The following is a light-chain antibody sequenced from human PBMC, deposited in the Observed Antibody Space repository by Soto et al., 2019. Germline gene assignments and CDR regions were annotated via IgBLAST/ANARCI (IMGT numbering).Light chain of an antibody. CDR2: DNN. Sequence: QSVLTQPPSVSAAPRQKVTISCSGSSSNIGNNYVSWYHRVPGTAPKLLIYDNNERPSGITERFSGSKSGTSATLDITGLQTGDEGDYYCGTWDSRLRVVVFGGGTKLTVL. V-gene: IGLV1-51*01. CDR1: SSNIGNNY. CDR3: GTWDSRLRVVV. J-gene: IGLJ2*01.